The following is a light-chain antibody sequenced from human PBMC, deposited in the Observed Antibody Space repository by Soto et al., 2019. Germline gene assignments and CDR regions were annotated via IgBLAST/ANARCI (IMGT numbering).Light chain of an antibody. CDR2: EVS. CDR3: SSFTSSSTFV. CDR1: SSDVGGYNY. V-gene: IGLV2-14*01. Sequence: SVLTQPASVSGSPGQSITISCTGTSSDVGGYNYXXWXQQHPGKAPKLMIYEVSNRPSGVSNRFSGSKSGNTASLTISGLQAEDEADYYCSSFTSSSTFVFGTGTKVTVL. J-gene: IGLJ1*01.